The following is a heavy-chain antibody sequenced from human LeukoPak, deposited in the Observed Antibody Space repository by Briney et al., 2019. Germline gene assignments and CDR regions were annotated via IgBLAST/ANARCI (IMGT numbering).Heavy chain of an antibody. J-gene: IGHJ6*03. D-gene: IGHD2-15*01. CDR1: GFTFSSYA. V-gene: IGHV3-23*01. Sequence: PGGSLRLSCAASGFTFSSYAMSWVRQAPGKGLEWVSAISGSGASTYYADSVKGRFTISRDNSKNTLYLQMNSLRAEDTAVYYCASASYSGYYYMDVWGKGTTVTVSS. CDR2: ISGSGAST. CDR3: ASASYSGYYYMDV.